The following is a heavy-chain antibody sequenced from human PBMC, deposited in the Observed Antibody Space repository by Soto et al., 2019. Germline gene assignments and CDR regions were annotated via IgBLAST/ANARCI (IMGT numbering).Heavy chain of an antibody. D-gene: IGHD6-13*01. Sequence: SETLYLTCNVSGGSISSYYWSWIRQPPGKGLEWIGYIYYSGSTNYNPSLKSRVTISVHTSKTQFSLKLSSVTAADTAVYYCASSNIAAAGFYYYGMDVWGRGTTVTVSS. CDR3: ASSNIAAAGFYYYGMDV. CDR2: IYYSGST. CDR1: GGSISSYY. V-gene: IGHV4-59*01. J-gene: IGHJ6*02.